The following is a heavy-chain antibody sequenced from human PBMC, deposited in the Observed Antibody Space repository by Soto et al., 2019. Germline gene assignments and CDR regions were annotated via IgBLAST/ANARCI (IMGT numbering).Heavy chain of an antibody. CDR2: INHSGST. J-gene: IGHJ5*02. D-gene: IGHD2-15*01. V-gene: IGHV4-34*01. CDR3: ARGGRQIAEYNWFDP. CDR1: GGSFSGYY. Sequence: SETLSLTCAVYGGSFSGYYWSWIRQPPGKGLEWIGEINHSGSTNYNPSLKSRVTISVDTSKNQFSLKLSSVTAADTAVYYCARGGRQIAEYNWFDPWGQGTLVTVSS.